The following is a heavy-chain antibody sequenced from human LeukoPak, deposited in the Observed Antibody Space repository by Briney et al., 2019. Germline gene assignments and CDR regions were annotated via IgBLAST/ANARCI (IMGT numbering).Heavy chain of an antibody. CDR1: GFTFSSYS. Sequence: GGSLRLSCAASGFTFSSYSMNWVRQAPGKGLEWVSYISSSSSTIYYADSVKGRFTISRDNAKNSLYLQMNSLRAEDTAVYYCARRDRDGYNSDAFDIWGQGTMVTVSS. V-gene: IGHV3-48*01. CDR3: ARRDRDGYNSDAFDI. D-gene: IGHD5-24*01. CDR2: ISSSSSTI. J-gene: IGHJ3*02.